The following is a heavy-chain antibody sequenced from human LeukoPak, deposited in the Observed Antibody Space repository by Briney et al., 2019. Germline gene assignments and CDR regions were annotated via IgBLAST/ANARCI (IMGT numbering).Heavy chain of an antibody. V-gene: IGHV1-18*01. CDR1: GYTFTTYI. J-gene: IGHJ6*03. D-gene: IGHD1-7*01. CDR2: ISAYNGNT. Sequence: ASVKVSCKASGYTFTTYIIHWVRQAPGQGPEWMGWISAYNGNTNYAQKFQGRVTMTEDTSTDTAYMELSSLRSEDTAVYYCATGRITGTTDYYYYMDVWGKGTTVTVSS. CDR3: ATGRITGTTDYYYYMDV.